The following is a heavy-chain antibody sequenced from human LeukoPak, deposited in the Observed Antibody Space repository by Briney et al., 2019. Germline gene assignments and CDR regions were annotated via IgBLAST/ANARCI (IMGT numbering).Heavy chain of an antibody. Sequence: LRLSCAASGFTFSSYSMNWIRQPPGKGLEWIGYIYYSGSTYYNPSLKSRVTISVDTSKNQFSLKLSSVTAADTAVYYCAREPSYNWNPTTIDYWGQGTLVTVSS. V-gene: IGHV4-30-4*08. CDR1: GFTFSSYS. CDR3: AREPSYNWNPTTIDY. D-gene: IGHD1-20*01. J-gene: IGHJ4*02. CDR2: IYYSGST.